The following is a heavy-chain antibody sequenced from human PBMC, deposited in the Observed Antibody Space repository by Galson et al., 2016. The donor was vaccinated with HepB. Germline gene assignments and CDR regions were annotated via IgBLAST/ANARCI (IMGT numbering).Heavy chain of an antibody. CDR1: GYTFSNYW. J-gene: IGHJ5*02. CDR2: IYPADSDT. Sequence: QSGAEVKKPGESLKISCKGSGYTFSNYWIGWVRQKPGKGLEWMGIIYPADSDTRYSPSFQGQVTMSADKSTSTAYLQWSSLKASDTAMYYCARLKERARPERSGDDNWFDPWGQGTLVTVSS. D-gene: IGHD6-6*01. CDR3: ARLKERARPERSGDDNWFDP. V-gene: IGHV5-51*01.